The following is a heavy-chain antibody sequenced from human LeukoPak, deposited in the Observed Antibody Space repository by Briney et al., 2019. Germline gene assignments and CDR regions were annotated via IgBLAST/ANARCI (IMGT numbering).Heavy chain of an antibody. CDR2: IKQDGSEK. Sequence: GGSLRLSCAASGFTFISYWMSWVRQAPGKGLEWVANIKQDGSEKYYVDSVKGRFTISRDNAKNSLYLQMNSLRAEDTAVYYCARDERWFDPWGQGTLVIVSS. CDR3: ARDERWFDP. V-gene: IGHV3-7*04. CDR1: GFTFISYW. J-gene: IGHJ5*02.